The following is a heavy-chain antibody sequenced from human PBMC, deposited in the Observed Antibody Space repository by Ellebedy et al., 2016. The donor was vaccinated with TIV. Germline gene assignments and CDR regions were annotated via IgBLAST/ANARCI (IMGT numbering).Heavy chain of an antibody. CDR1: GFTFSSYW. CDR2: INGDGTST. V-gene: IGHV3-74*01. D-gene: IGHD1-26*01. CDR3: AKDHEQLLVPNWFDP. J-gene: IGHJ5*02. Sequence: GGSLRLXXVSSGFTFSSYWMHWVRQAPGKGLVWVSRINGDGTSTNYAGSVRGRFTISRDNSKNTLHLQMNSLRVDDTAVYYCAKDHEQLLVPNWFDPWGQGTLVTVSS.